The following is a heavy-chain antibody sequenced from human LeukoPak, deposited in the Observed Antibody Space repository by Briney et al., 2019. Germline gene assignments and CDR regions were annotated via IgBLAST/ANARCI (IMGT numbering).Heavy chain of an antibody. CDR1: GFTFSSYS. V-gene: IGHV3-21*01. CDR3: ARSYSSSWYTYGMDV. D-gene: IGHD6-13*01. J-gene: IGHJ6*02. CDR2: ISSSSSYI. Sequence: VGSLRLSCAASGFTFSSYSMNWVRQAPGKGLEGVSSISSSSSYIYYADSVKGRFTISRDNAKNSLYLQMNSLRAEDTAVYYCARSYSSSWYTYGMDVWGQGTTVTVSS.